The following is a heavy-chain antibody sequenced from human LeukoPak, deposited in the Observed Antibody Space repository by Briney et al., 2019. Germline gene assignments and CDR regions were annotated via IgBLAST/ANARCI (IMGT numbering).Heavy chain of an antibody. Sequence: SQTLSLTCTVSGGSISSGSYYWSWIRQPAGKGLEWIGRIYTSGSTNYNPSLKSRVTISVDTSKNQFSLKLSSVTAADTAVYYCARDFRYCSGGSCYGFDYWGQGTLVTVSS. CDR2: IYTSGST. V-gene: IGHV4-61*02. CDR1: GGSISSGSYY. CDR3: ARDFRYCSGGSCYGFDY. J-gene: IGHJ4*02. D-gene: IGHD2-15*01.